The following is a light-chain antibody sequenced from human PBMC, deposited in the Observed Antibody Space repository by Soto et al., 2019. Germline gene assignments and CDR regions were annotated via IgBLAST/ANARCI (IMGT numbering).Light chain of an antibody. V-gene: IGKV3-15*01. CDR3: QQYNKWTVK. CDR2: GAS. J-gene: IGKJ5*01. CDR1: QSVSSN. Sequence: QSPAFLSVCSDNRATLSCRASQSVSSNLAWYQQKPGQAPRLLIYGASTRATGIPARFSGSGSGTEFTLTISSLQSEDFAVYYCQQYNKWTVKFGQGTRLEIK.